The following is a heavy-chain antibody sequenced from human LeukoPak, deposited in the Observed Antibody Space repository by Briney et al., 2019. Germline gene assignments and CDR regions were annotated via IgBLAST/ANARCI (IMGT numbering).Heavy chain of an antibody. Sequence: SSETLSLTCAVYGGSFSGYYWSWIRQPPGKGLEWIGEINHSGSTNYNPSLKSRVTISVDTSKNQFSLELSSVTAADTAVYYCARGVPLYYYGSGSYPIWGQGTLVTVSS. V-gene: IGHV4-34*01. J-gene: IGHJ4*02. D-gene: IGHD3-10*01. CDR3: ARGVPLYYYGSGSYPI. CDR1: GGSFSGYY. CDR2: INHSGST.